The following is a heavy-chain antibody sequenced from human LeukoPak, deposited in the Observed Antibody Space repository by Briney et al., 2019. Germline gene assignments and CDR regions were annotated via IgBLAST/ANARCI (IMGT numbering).Heavy chain of an antibody. J-gene: IGHJ4*02. D-gene: IGHD4/OR15-4a*01. CDR3: ARDLTGLDY. Sequence: GGSLRLSCAASGFTFSRVWMSWVRQAPGKGLEWVANMRQDGGEKYYVDSVKDRFTISRDNAKNSLYLQMNSLRAEDTAVYYCARDLTGLDYWGQGTLVTVSS. V-gene: IGHV3-7*04. CDR2: MRQDGGEK. CDR1: GFTFSRVW.